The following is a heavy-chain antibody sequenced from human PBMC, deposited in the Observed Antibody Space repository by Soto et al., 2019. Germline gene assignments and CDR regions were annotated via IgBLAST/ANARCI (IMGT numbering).Heavy chain of an antibody. CDR1: GYPFSDNQ. V-gene: IGHV1-2*02. J-gene: IGHJ5*02. CDR3: ARKHSLDYIRWGLDP. D-gene: IGHD4-4*01. Sequence: ASVKVSCKASGYPFSDNQIHWLRRAPGQGLEWMGRINPKSDDTNYAQKFQGRVTMTRDTSIDTAYLELTGLTSDDTATYYCARKHSLDYIRWGLDPWGQGTLVTVPQ. CDR2: INPKSDDT.